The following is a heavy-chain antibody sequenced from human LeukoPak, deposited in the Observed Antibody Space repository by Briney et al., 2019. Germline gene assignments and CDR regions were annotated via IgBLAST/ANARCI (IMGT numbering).Heavy chain of an antibody. V-gene: IGHV1-18*01. D-gene: IGHD2-15*01. CDR2: ISAYNGNT. Sequence: ASVKVSCKASGYTFASYGISWVRQAPGQGLEWMGWISAYNGNTNYAQKLQGRVTMTTDTSTSTAYMELRSLRADDTAVYYCARDCSGGSCSDYWGQGTLVTVSS. CDR3: ARDCSGGSCSDY. CDR1: GYTFASYG. J-gene: IGHJ4*02.